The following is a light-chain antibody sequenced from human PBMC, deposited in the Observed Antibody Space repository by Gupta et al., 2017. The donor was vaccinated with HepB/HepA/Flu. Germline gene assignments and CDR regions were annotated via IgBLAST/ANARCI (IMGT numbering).Light chain of an antibody. V-gene: IGKV4-1*01. Sequence: DSVMTQSPDSLAVSLGERATINCKSSQSVLYSSNNKNYLAWYQQKPGQPPKLLIYWASTRESGVPDRFSGSGSGTDFTLTISSLQAEDVAVYYCQQYYGTPPTFGQGTKVEIK. CDR3: QQYYGTPPT. CDR1: QSVLYSSNNKNY. CDR2: WAS. J-gene: IGKJ1*01.